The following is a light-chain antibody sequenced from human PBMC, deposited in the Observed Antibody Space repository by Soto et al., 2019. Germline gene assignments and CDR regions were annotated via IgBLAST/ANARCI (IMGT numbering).Light chain of an antibody. Sequence: IVLTQSPDTLSLSPGERATLSCRASQSVSSNYLAWYQQKLGQAPRLLIYDASRRATGIPDRFSGGGSGTDFTLTITRLEPEDFAVYYCQQYGSSLFTFGPGTKVDIK. CDR2: DAS. CDR3: QQYGSSLFT. CDR1: QSVSSNY. J-gene: IGKJ3*01. V-gene: IGKV3-20*01.